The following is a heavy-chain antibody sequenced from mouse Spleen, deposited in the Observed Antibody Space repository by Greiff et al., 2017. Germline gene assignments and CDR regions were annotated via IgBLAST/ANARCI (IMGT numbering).Heavy chain of an antibody. CDR3: ARRGYGNFYYFDY. V-gene: IGHV3-6*01. J-gene: IGHJ2*01. Sequence: EVKLQESGPGLVKPSQSLSLTCSVTGYSITSGYYWNWIRQFPGNKLEWMGYISYDGSNNYNPSLKNRISITRDTSKNQFFLKLNSVTTEDTATYYCARRGYGNFYYFDYWGQGTTLTVSS. CDR1: GYSITSGYY. CDR2: ISYDGSN. D-gene: IGHD2-1*01.